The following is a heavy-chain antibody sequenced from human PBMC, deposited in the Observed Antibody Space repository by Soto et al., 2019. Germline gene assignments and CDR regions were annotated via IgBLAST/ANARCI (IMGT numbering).Heavy chain of an antibody. D-gene: IGHD1-7*01. CDR3: TSGGWNYPRYYYYYGMDV. CDR1: GFTFGDYA. CDR2: IRSKAYGGTT. V-gene: IGHV3-49*04. J-gene: IGHJ6*02. Sequence: TGGSLRLSCTASGFTFGDYAMSWVRQAPGKGLEWVGFIRSKAYGGTTEYAASVKGRFTISRDDSKSIAYLQMNSLKTEDTAVYYCTSGGWNYPRYYYYYGMDVWGQGTTVTVSS.